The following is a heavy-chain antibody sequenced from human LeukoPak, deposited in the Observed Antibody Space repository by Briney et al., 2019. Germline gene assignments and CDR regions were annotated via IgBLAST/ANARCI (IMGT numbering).Heavy chain of an antibody. J-gene: IGHJ3*02. CDR3: ATYYYDSAAFDI. CDR1: ARSISSGGYS. CDR2: IYYSGST. V-gene: IGHV4-30-4*07. D-gene: IGHD3-22*01. Sequence: PSQSLSPTCAVSARSISSGGYSWSWIRQPPGKGLEWIGYIYYSGSTYHNPSLKSRVTISVDTSKNQFSLKLSSVTAADTAVYYCATYYYDSAAFDIWGQGTMVTVSS.